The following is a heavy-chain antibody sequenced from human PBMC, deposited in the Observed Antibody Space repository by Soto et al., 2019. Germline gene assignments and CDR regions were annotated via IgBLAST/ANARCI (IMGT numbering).Heavy chain of an antibody. CDR3: SGGVGDAF. D-gene: IGHD1-26*01. V-gene: IGHV3-7*04. J-gene: IGHJ4*02. CDR1: ESTVSRDW. CDR2: INQDGSEK. Sequence: EVHLVESGGGLVQTGGSLRLSCAIFESTVSRDWMIWVRQAPGKGLEWVAHINQDGSEKYYVDSVKGRFTISRDNAKKPLYLQMNSLRPADTAMYYCSGGVGDAFWGQGTLVTVSS.